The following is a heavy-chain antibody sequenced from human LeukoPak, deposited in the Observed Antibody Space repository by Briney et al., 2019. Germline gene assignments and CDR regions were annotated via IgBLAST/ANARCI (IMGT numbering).Heavy chain of an antibody. CDR3: ARDWKTNAFDY. D-gene: IGHD1-1*01. J-gene: IGHJ4*02. CDR2: IFYDGSNI. CDR1: EFTFTTYG. Sequence: PGGPLRLSCAASEFTFTTYGMHWVRQAPDKGQEWVAFIFYDGSNIYYADYVKGRFTISRDISKNALYLQMDSLRAEDTAIYYCARDWKTNAFDYWGQGTLVTVSS. V-gene: IGHV3-33*01.